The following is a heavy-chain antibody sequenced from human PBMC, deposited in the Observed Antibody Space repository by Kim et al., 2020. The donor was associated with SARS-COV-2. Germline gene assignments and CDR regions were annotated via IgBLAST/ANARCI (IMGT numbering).Heavy chain of an antibody. CDR3: VRDRMGGAFDM. CDR2: ITKSSTTI. J-gene: IGHJ3*02. D-gene: IGHD3-16*01. V-gene: IGHV3-48*02. Sequence: GGSLRLSCATSGFTFSAYDMNWVRQAPGKGLEWLSFITKSSTTIYYADSVEGRFTISRDNAKNSLFLQMNSLRDEDTAFYYCVRDRMGGAFDMWGQGTMVTVSS. CDR1: GFTFSAYD.